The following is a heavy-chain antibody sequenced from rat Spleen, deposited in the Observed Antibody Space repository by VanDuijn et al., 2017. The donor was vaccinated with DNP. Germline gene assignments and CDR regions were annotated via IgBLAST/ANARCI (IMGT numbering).Heavy chain of an antibody. J-gene: IGHJ1*01. CDR2: ISPSGDST. Sequence: EVHLVESGGGPVQPGRSLKLSCAASGFTFSSFPMAWVRQAPKKGLEWVASISPSGDSTYYRDSVKGRFTISRDNAKSTLYLQLNSVTTEDIATYYCARGLNYGGFSYSWYFDFWGPGAMVTVSS. CDR1: GFTFSSFP. V-gene: IGHV5-46*01. CDR3: ARGLNYGGFSYSWYFDF. D-gene: IGHD1-11*01.